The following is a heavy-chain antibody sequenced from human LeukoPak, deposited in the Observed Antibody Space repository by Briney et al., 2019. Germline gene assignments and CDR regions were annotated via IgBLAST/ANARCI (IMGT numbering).Heavy chain of an antibody. CDR3: ASCLFDYYYFDQ. CDR1: GDSITSHNW. J-gene: IGHJ4*02. D-gene: IGHD3-10*01. Sequence: SETLSLTCAVSGDSITSHNWWSWVRQPPGKGLEWIGEIYHSRTTNYSPSLKSRVTISVDKSKNQLSLRLTSVTAADTAVYFCASCLFDYYYFDQWGEGTLVTVSS. V-gene: IGHV4-4*02. CDR2: IYHSRTT.